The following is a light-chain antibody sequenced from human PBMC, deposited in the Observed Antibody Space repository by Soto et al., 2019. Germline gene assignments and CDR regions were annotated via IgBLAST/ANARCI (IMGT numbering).Light chain of an antibody. Sequence: DIVMTHSPDSLAVSLCERATIKCKSSPMFVSTSNNKNYLSWHQQTKGQTPRLLIYWASTRESGVPDRFSGSGSGTDFTLTISRLQAEDVAIYYCQQHFTDPLTFGGGTKVDI. J-gene: IGKJ4*01. CDR1: PMFVSTSNNKNY. CDR3: QQHFTDPLT. V-gene: IGKV4-1*01. CDR2: WAS.